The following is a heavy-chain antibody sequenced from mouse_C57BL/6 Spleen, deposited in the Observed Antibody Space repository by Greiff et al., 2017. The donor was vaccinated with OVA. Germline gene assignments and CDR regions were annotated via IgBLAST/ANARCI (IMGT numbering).Heavy chain of an antibody. V-gene: IGHV3-6*01. J-gene: IGHJ1*03. CDR3: GSSNWYFDV. CDR2: ISYDGSN. Sequence: VQLQQSGPGLVKPSQSLSLTCSVTGYSITSGYYWNWIRQFPGNKLEWMGYISYDGSNNYNPSLKNRISITRDTSKNQFFLKLNSVTTEDTATYYCGSSNWYFDVWGTGTTVTVSS. D-gene: IGHD1-1*01. CDR1: GYSITSGYY.